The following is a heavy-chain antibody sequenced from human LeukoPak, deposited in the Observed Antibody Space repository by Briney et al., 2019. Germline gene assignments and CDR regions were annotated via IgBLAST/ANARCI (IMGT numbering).Heavy chain of an antibody. Sequence: GGSLRLSCAASGFTFSSYAMSWVRQAPGKGLEWVSAISGSGGSTYYADSVKGRFTISRDNSKNTLYLQMNSLRAEDTAVYYCAKGGGGNRRLQLYYFDYWGQGTLVTVSS. J-gene: IGHJ4*02. V-gene: IGHV3-23*01. D-gene: IGHD5-24*01. CDR2: ISGSGGST. CDR1: GFTFSSYA. CDR3: AKGGGGNRRLQLYYFDY.